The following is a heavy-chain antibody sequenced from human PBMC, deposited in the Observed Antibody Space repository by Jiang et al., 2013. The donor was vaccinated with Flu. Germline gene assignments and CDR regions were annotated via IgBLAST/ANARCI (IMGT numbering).Heavy chain of an antibody. V-gene: IGHV3-48*02. CDR1: VSSFSTFN. CDR3: ARVGNYGSGTPEHLKNYLDD. CDR2: ISRSSTTI. D-gene: IGHD3-10*01. J-gene: IGHJ4*02. Sequence: VQLVESGGGLVQPGGSLRLSCSGSVSSFSTFNMNWVRQAPGKGLEWVSYISRSSTTIYYADSVKGRFTVSRDNAKNSMYLQMNSLRDEDTAVYYCARVGNYGSGTPEHLKNYLDDWGRGNPGHRLL.